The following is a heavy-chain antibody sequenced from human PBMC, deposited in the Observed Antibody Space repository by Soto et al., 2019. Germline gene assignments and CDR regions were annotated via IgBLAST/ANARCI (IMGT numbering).Heavy chain of an antibody. V-gene: IGHV3-33*01. CDR3: ARDVGMVRGVTYPLSWFDP. D-gene: IGHD3-10*01. J-gene: IGHJ5*02. Sequence: HPGGSLRLSCAASGLTFSSYGMHWVRQAPGKGLEWVAVIWYDGSNKYYADPVKGRFTISRANSKNKLYLQMNSVIAEDTAVYYCARDVGMVRGVTYPLSWFDPWGQGTLVTVSS. CDR2: IWYDGSNK. CDR1: GLTFSSYG.